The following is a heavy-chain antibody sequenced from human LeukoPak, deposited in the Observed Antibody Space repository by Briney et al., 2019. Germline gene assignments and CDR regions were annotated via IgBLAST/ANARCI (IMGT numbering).Heavy chain of an antibody. D-gene: IGHD4-17*01. CDR2: ISSSGSTI. J-gene: IGHJ4*02. CDR1: GFTFSSYE. V-gene: IGHV3-48*03. CDR3: ARDSGEARYGDYSFDY. Sequence: GGSLRLSCAASGFTFSSYEMNWVRQAPGKGLEWVSYISSSGSTIYYADSVKGRFTISRDNAKNSLYLQMNSLRAEDTAVYYCARDSGEARYGDYSFDYWGQGTLVTVSS.